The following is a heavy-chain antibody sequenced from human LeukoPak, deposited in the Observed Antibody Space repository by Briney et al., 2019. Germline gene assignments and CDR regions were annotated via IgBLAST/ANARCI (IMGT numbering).Heavy chain of an antibody. CDR3: ARGRWPSNWYPSGNMDV. J-gene: IGHJ6*03. CDR2: IYYSGST. V-gene: IGHV4-39*07. Sequence: SETLSLTCTVSGGSISSSSYYWGWIRQPPGKGLEWIGTIYYSGSTYYNPSLKSRVTISVDTSKNQFSLNLSSVTAADTAVYYCARGRWPSNWYPSGNMDVWGKGTTVIVSS. D-gene: IGHD6-13*01. CDR1: GGSISSSSYY.